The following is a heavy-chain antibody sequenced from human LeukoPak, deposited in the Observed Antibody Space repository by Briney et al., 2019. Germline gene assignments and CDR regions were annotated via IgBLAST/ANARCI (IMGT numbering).Heavy chain of an antibody. CDR3: VKNRQSSSSDFDY. CDR1: GFTFRIYS. D-gene: IGHD6-6*01. J-gene: IGHJ4*02. CDR2: MSSSSSFI. Sequence: GGSLRLSCVASGFTFRIYSMNWVRQAPGKGLEWVASMSSSSSFITYADSIKGRFTISRDNAKNSLYLQTNSLRAEDTAVYYCVKNRQSSSSDFDYWGQGTLVTVSS. V-gene: IGHV3-21*06.